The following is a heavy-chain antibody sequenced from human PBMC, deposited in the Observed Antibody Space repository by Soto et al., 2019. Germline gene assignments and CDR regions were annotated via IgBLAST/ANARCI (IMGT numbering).Heavy chain of an antibody. V-gene: IGHV3-11*01. J-gene: IGHJ4*02. CDR2: ISSRSSTI. Sequence: SLRLSCAAPGFTFSDYYMSWIRQAPGKGLEWVSYISSRSSTIFYADSVKGRFTISRDNVKNSLYLQMNSLRAEDTAVYYCASGTNGAFFVYWGQGILVTVSS. D-gene: IGHD2-8*01. CDR1: GFTFSDYY. CDR3: ASGTNGAFFVY.